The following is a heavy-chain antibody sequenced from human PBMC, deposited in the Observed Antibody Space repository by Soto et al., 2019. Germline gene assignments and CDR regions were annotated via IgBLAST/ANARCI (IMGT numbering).Heavy chain of an antibody. J-gene: IGHJ4*02. V-gene: IGHV1-69*13. CDR2: IIPIFGTA. CDR3: ARGARRDGYNLGEFDY. Sequence: GASVKVSCKASGGTFSSYAISWVRQAPGQGLEWMGGIIPIFGTANYAQKFQGRVTITADESTSTAYMELSSLRSEDTAVYYCARGARRDGYNLGEFDYWGQGTLVTVSS. D-gene: IGHD3-16*01. CDR1: GGTFSSYA.